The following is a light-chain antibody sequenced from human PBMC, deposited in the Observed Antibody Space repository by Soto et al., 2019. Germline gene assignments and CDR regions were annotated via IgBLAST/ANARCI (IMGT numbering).Light chain of an antibody. CDR3: QQYYSTPPSLT. J-gene: IGKJ4*01. Sequence: DIVMTQSPDSLAVSLGERATINCKSSQSVLYSSNNKNYLAWYQQKPGQPPKLLIYWASTRESGVPDRFSVSGSGTDFTLTISSLQAEDVAVYYCQQYYSTPPSLTFGGVTKVEIK. V-gene: IGKV4-1*01. CDR1: QSVLYSSNNKNY. CDR2: WAS.